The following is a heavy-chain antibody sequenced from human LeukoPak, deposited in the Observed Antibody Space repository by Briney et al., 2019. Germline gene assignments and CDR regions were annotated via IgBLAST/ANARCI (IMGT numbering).Heavy chain of an antibody. J-gene: IGHJ2*01. CDR2: ISSSSYI. D-gene: IGHD3-9*01. CDR1: GFTFSSYS. Sequence: GGSLRLSCAASGFTFSSYSMNWVRQAPGKGLEWVSSISSSSYIYYANSVKGRFTISRDNAKNSLYLQMNSLRAEDTAVYYCARADDFLTGYSFDLWGRGTLVTVSS. CDR3: ARADDFLTGYSFDL. V-gene: IGHV3-21*01.